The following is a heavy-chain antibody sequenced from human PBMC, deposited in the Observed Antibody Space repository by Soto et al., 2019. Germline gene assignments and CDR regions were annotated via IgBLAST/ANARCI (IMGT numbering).Heavy chain of an antibody. CDR3: ATGVLPNSSYYYMDV. CDR1: GYTFTSYG. J-gene: IGHJ6*03. V-gene: IGHV1-18*01. Sequence: ASVKVSCKASGYTFTSYGISWVRQAPGQGLEWMGWISAYNGNTNYAQKLQGRVTMTTDTSTSTAYMELSSLRSEDTAVYYCATGVLPNSSYYYMDVWGKGTRFTV. CDR2: ISAYNGNT.